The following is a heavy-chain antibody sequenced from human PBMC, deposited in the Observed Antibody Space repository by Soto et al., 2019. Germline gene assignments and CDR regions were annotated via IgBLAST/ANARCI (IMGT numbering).Heavy chain of an antibody. CDR2: LSSSSSYT. CDR1: GFTFSDYY. V-gene: IGHV3-11*06. CDR3: ARGRGLDV. Sequence: PXVCLRLSCAACGFTFSDYYMSWVRQAPGKGLEWLSYLSSSSSYTNYADSVKGRFTVSRDDAKNSLDLLMNSLRPDDTAMYYCARGRGLDVWGQGTTVTVS. J-gene: IGHJ6*02.